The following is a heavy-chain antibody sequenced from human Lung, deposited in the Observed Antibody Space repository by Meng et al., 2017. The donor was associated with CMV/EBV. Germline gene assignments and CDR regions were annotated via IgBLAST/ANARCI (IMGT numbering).Heavy chain of an antibody. D-gene: IGHD1-26*01. V-gene: IGHV1-18*01. CDR1: GYTFTNYG. CDR3: ARVEVGITSGDY. CDR2: ISAYNGNT. Sequence: QAQLVQVGGGGKKPGAYRKVSCKASGYTFTNYGITWVRQAPGQGLEWMGWISAYNGNTNYAQTLQGRVTMTTDTSTSTAYMELRSLRSDDTAVYYCARVEVGITSGDYWGQGTLVTVSS. J-gene: IGHJ4*02.